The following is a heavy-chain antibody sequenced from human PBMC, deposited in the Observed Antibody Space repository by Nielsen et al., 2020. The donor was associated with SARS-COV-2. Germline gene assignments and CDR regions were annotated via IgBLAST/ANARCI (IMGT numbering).Heavy chain of an antibody. V-gene: IGHV2-70*17. J-gene: IGHJ4*02. D-gene: IGHD6-19*01. CDR3: ARLKGPGWSGGFDY. CDR2: INWDDSE. Sequence: SGPTLVKPTWTLTLTCTFSGFSLNTYEMCVAWIRQPPGKALEWLARINWDDSEFYDTSLKTRLTIYTDTHRSQVVLTMTNMDPVDTATYYCARLKGPGWSGGFDYWGPGTPVTVSS. CDR1: GFSLNTYEMC.